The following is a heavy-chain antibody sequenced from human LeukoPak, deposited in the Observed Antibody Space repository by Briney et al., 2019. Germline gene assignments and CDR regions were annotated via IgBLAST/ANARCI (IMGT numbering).Heavy chain of an antibody. CDR2: IKQDGSEK. J-gene: IGHJ4*02. Sequence: QPGGSLRLSCAASGLTFSSYWMSWVRQAPGKGLEWVANIKQDGSEKYYVDSVKGRFTISRDNAKNSLYLQMNSLRAEDTAVYYCAREVPGHYDILTGPDYWGQGTLVTVSS. V-gene: IGHV3-7*03. D-gene: IGHD3-9*01. CDR1: GLTFSSYW. CDR3: AREVPGHYDILTGPDY.